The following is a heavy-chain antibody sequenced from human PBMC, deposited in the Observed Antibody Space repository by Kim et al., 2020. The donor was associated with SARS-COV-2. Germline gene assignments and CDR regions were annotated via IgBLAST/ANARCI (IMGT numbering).Heavy chain of an antibody. D-gene: IGHD5-18*01. CDR3: ARDVGDDTAMDQTFDY. V-gene: IGHV1-69*13. CDR1: GGTFSSYA. J-gene: IGHJ4*02. Sequence: SVKVSCKASGGTFSSYAISWVRQAPGQGLEWMGGIIPIFGTANYAQKFQGRVTITADESTSTAYMELSSLRSEDTAVYYCARDVGDDTAMDQTFDYWGQGTLVTVSS. CDR2: IIPIFGTA.